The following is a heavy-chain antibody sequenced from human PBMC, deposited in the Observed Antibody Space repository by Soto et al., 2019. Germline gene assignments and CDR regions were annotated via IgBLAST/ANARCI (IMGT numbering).Heavy chain of an antibody. Sequence: QVQLVQSGAVVKKPGSSVKVSCKASGGTFSSYAISWVRQAPGQGLEWMGGIIPIFGTANYAQKFQGRVTITADESTSTAYKEPSSLRSEDTAVYYCARHPGGRGYYYGMDVWGQGTTVTVSS. D-gene: IGHD2-15*01. J-gene: IGHJ6*02. CDR3: ARHPGGRGYYYGMDV. CDR2: IIPIFGTA. CDR1: GGTFSSYA. V-gene: IGHV1-69*12.